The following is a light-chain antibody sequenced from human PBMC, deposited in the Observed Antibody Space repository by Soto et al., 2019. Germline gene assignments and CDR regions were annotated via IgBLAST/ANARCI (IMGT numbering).Light chain of an antibody. Sequence: EIVLTQSPATLSLSPGERATLSCRVSQSVDTYLAWYQQKPGQAPRLLIYGASNRATGIPARFSGSGSGTDFTLTISSLEPEDFAVYYCQRRGDWPPAYTFGQGTKLEIK. CDR2: GAS. J-gene: IGKJ2*01. CDR1: QSVDTY. CDR3: QRRGDWPPAYT. V-gene: IGKV3-11*01.